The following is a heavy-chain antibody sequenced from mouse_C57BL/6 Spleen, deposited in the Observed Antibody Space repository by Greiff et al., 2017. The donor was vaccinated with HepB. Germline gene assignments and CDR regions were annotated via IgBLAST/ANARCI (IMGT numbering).Heavy chain of an antibody. V-gene: IGHV1-18*01. CDR2: INPNNGGT. Sequence: DVQLQESGPELVKPGASVKIPCKASGYTFTDYNMDWVKQSHGKSLEWIGDINPNNGGTIYNQKFKGKATLTVDKSSSTAYMELRSLTSEDTAVYYCARGHTAQATSPWFAYWGQGTLVTVSA. D-gene: IGHD3-2*02. J-gene: IGHJ3*01. CDR3: ARGHTAQATSPWFAY. CDR1: GYTFTDYN.